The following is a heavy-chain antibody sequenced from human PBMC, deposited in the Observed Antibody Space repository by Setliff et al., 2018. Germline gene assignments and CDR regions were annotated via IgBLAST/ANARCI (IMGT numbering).Heavy chain of an antibody. J-gene: IGHJ4*02. Sequence: ASVKVSCKASGYTFTSYGISWVRQAPGQGLEWMGWISAYNGNTNYAQKLQGRVTMTTDTSTSTAYMELRSLRSDDTAVYYCARELRPGPQAKYYYNSSGYSPFDIWGQGTLVTVSS. CDR2: ISAYNGNT. D-gene: IGHD3-22*01. V-gene: IGHV1-18*01. CDR1: GYTFTSYG. CDR3: ARELRPGPQAKYYYNSSGYSPFDI.